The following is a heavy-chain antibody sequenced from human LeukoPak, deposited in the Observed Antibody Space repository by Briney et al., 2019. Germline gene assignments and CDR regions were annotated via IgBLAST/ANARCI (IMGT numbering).Heavy chain of an antibody. CDR2: INPNSGGT. D-gene: IGHD3-22*01. Sequence: GPSVKVSCKASGYTFTGYCMHWVRQAPGQGLEWMGWINPNSGGTNYAQKFQGRVTMTRDTSISTAYMELSRLRSDDTAVYYCARDLGEYYDSSGYTWFDPWGQGTLVTVSS. V-gene: IGHV1-2*02. CDR1: GYTFTGYC. J-gene: IGHJ5*02. CDR3: ARDLGEYYDSSGYTWFDP.